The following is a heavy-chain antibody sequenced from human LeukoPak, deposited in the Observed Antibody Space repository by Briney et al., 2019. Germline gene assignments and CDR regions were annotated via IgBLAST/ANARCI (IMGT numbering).Heavy chain of an antibody. CDR3: ARGSWDDVGYYYYYYMDV. CDR1: GGSFSSYA. Sequence: SVNVSFTSSGGSFSSYAVGWVRQAPGQGLECLGRTIPLFGTTRYAQKFQGGVTITTDESPSTAYMDLSSLTSEDTAVYYCARGSWDDVGYYYYYYMDVWGKGSTVTVSS. CDR2: TIPLFGTT. V-gene: IGHV1-69*05. D-gene: IGHD1-1*01. J-gene: IGHJ6*03.